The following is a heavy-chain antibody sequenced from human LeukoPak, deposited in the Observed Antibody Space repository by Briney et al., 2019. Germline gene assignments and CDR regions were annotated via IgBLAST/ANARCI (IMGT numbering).Heavy chain of an antibody. J-gene: IGHJ3*02. CDR1: GFSISSSSYY. CDR3: ARAYPIVVVPAASSPDAFDI. Sequence: SETLSLTCTVSGFSISSSSYYWSWIRQPAGKGLEWIGRIYTSGSTNYNPSLKSRVTMSVDTSKNQFSLKLSSVTAADTAVYYCARAYPIVVVPAASSPDAFDIWGQGTMVTVSS. CDR2: IYTSGST. V-gene: IGHV4-61*02. D-gene: IGHD2-2*01.